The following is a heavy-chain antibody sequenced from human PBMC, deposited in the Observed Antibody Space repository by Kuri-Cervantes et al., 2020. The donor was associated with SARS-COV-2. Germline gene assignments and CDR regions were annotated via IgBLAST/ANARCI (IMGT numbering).Heavy chain of an antibody. CDR2: ISGSGGST. D-gene: IGHD6-19*01. Sequence: GGSLRLSCAASGFTFSSYAMSWVRQAPGKGLEWVSAISGSGGSTYYADSVKGRFTISRDNSKNTLYLQMNSLRAEDTAVYYCAKDHGSGWLGANNWFDPWGQGTLVTVSS. CDR1: GFTFSSYA. V-gene: IGHV3-23*01. J-gene: IGHJ5*02. CDR3: AKDHGSGWLGANNWFDP.